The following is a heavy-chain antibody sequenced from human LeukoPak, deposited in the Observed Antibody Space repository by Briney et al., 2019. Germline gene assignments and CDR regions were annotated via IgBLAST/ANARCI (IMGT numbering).Heavy chain of an antibody. CDR3: ARAIVTTVTTGSPFDY. V-gene: IGHV4-34*01. J-gene: IGHJ4*02. CDR1: GGSFSGYY. Sequence: SETLSLTCAVYGGSFSGYYWSWIRQPPGKGLEWIGEINHSGSTNYNPSLKSRVTISVDTSKNQFSLKLSSVTAADTAVYYCARAIVTTVTTGSPFDYWGQGTLVTVSS. D-gene: IGHD4-17*01. CDR2: INHSGST.